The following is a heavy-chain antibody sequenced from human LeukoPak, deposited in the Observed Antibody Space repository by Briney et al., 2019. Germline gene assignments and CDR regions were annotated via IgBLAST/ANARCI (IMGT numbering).Heavy chain of an antibody. J-gene: IGHJ6*02. CDR2: ICYDGSNK. CDR1: AFTFSSHG. V-gene: IGHV3-33*01. D-gene: IGHD3-16*01. Sequence: GGSRRLSCEASAFTFSSHGMHWVRQVPGKGLEGVAVICYDGSNKYYADSVKGRFTISRDNSKNTLYLQMNSLRAEDTAVYYCARDLRRIFHYAYYGMDVWGQGTTVTVSS. CDR3: ARDLRRIFHYAYYGMDV.